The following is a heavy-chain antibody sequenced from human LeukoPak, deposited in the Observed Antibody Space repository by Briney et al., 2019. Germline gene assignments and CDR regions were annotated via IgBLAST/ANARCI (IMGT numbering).Heavy chain of an antibody. Sequence: SETLSLTCTVSGGSINSNSYYWGWIRQPPGKGLEWIGSIYYSGSTYYNPSLKSRVTISVDTSKNQFSLKLSSVTAADTAVYYCARDTVGYFDYWGQGTLVTVSS. V-gene: IGHV4-39*07. CDR1: GGSINSNSYY. J-gene: IGHJ4*02. D-gene: IGHD1-26*01. CDR2: IYYSGST. CDR3: ARDTVGYFDY.